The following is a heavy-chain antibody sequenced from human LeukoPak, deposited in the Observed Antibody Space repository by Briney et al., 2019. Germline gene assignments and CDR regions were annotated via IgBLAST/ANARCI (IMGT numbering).Heavy chain of an antibody. CDR1: GGSFSVYY. V-gene: IGHV4-34*01. Sequence: PSEALSLTCAVYGGSFSVYYWSWMREPPGKGLEWIGEINHSGSTNYNPSLKSRVTISVDTSKNQFSLKLSSVTAADTAVYYCASACSSTSCYEDAFDIWGQGTMVTVSS. D-gene: IGHD2-2*01. J-gene: IGHJ3*02. CDR2: INHSGST. CDR3: ASACSSTSCYEDAFDI.